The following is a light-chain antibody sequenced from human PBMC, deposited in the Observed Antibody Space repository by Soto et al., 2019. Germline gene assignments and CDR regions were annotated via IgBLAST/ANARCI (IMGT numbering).Light chain of an antibody. CDR3: QQYGSSPPT. Sequence: DIQMTQSPSSLSASVGGRVTITCRASQGIYTWLAWYQQKPGKAPKLLIYKASTLKSGVPSRFSGSGSGTEFTLTINRLEPEDFALYYCQQYGSSPPTFGQGTKVDIK. J-gene: IGKJ1*01. V-gene: IGKV1-5*03. CDR2: KAS. CDR1: QGIYTW.